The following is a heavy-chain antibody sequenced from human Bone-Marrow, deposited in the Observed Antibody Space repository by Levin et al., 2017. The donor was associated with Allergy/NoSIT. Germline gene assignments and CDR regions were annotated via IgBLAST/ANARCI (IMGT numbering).Heavy chain of an antibody. V-gene: IGHV3-48*02. J-gene: IGHJ4*02. CDR3: ARDPLYGIILANGYIDS. CDR2: ISSSGTSI. D-gene: IGHD5-12*01. CDR1: GFNFKNYG. Sequence: GESLKISCAASGFNFKNYGMNWVRQGPGKGLEWISYISSSGTSIYYADSVKGRFTISRDNANDLLYLHMDNLRDDDTGIYYCARDPLYGIILANGYIDSWGLGTLATVSS.